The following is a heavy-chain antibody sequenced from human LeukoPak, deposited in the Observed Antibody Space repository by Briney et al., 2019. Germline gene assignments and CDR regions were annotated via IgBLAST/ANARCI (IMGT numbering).Heavy chain of an antibody. CDR1: GFTFSSYS. J-gene: IGHJ4*02. Sequence: GGSLRLSCAASGFTFSSYSMNWVRQAPGKGLEWVSSISSSSSYIYYADSVKGRFTISRDNAKNSLYLQMNSLRAEDTAVYYCAGAPQDSSDYYYYWGQGTLVTVSS. D-gene: IGHD3-22*01. CDR3: AGAPQDSSDYYYY. V-gene: IGHV3-21*01. CDR2: ISSSSSYI.